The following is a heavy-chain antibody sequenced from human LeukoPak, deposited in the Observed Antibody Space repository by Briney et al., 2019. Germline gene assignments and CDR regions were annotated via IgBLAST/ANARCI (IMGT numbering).Heavy chain of an antibody. V-gene: IGHV5-51*01. CDR3: ARLRRGYSYGYFRGGYFDY. Sequence: SGESLKISCKGSGYSFTSYWIGWVRQMPGKGLEWMGIIYPGDSDTRYSPSFQGQVTISADKSISTAYLQWSSLKASDTAMYYCARLRRGYSYGYFRGGYFDYWGQGTLVTVSS. CDR1: GYSFTSYW. J-gene: IGHJ4*02. CDR2: IYPGDSDT. D-gene: IGHD5-18*01.